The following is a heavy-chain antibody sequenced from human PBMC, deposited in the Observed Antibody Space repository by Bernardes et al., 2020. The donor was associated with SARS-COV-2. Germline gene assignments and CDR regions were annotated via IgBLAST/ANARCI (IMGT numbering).Heavy chain of an antibody. CDR3: ARDEEIRGEDYYGMDV. CDR1: GFTFSDYY. V-gene: IGHV3-11*01. Sequence: RGSLRPSCAAPGFTFSDYYISWIRQALGKGQAWVSSISSSCSTIYYPDSANGRFTISKDNAKNSLYLEMNSLRAEDTAVYYCARDEEIRGEDYYGMDVWGQGTTVTGSS. J-gene: IGHJ6*02. CDR2: ISSSCSTI.